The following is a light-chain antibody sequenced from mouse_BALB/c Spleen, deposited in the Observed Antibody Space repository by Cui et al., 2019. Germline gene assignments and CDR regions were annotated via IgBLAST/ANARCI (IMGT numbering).Light chain of an antibody. CDR1: QDVGAT. Sequence: DIGMNQLHQFMSTSVGDRVSVTCKASQDVGATVAWYQQKPGQSPELLIYWASTRHTRVPDRCTGSGSGTDFALTISNVQSEDLADYFCKQYNNYPPSLTFGTGTKLELK. CDR3: KQYNNYPPSLT. V-gene: IGKV6-23*01. J-gene: IGKJ5*01. CDR2: WAS.